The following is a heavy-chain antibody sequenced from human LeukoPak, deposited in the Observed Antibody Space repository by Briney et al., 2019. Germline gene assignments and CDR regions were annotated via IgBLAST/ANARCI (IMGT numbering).Heavy chain of an antibody. V-gene: IGHV4-4*07. J-gene: IGHJ6*02. CDR2: IYTSGST. Sequence: PSETLSLTCTVSGGSISSYYWSWIRQPAGKGLEWIGRIYTSGSTNYNPSLKSRVTMSVDTSKNQFSLELSSVTAADTAVYYCAREACSSTSCQIFHYYYYYYGMDVWGQGTTVTVSS. CDR1: GGSISSYY. D-gene: IGHD2-2*01. CDR3: AREACSSTSCQIFHYYYYYYGMDV.